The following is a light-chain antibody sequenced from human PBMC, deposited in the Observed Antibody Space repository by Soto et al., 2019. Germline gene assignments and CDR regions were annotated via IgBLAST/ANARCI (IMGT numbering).Light chain of an antibody. Sequence: QSALIQPPSVSGSPGQSVTISCTGTNSDVGTYDSVSWYQQHPGTVPKPMIYNVNSQPSGVPDRFSGSKSGNTASMTISGLQAEDEADYQCFSYATSATVVFGGGTQLTVL. CDR3: FSYATSATVV. V-gene: IGLV2-11*01. CDR1: NSDVGTYDS. J-gene: IGLJ2*01. CDR2: NVN.